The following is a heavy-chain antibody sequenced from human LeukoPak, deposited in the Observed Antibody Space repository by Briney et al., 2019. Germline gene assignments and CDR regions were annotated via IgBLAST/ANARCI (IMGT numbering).Heavy chain of an antibody. V-gene: IGHV4-59*01. CDR2: IYYSGST. CDR3: ARCKGTGSGFSCHYGMDV. J-gene: IGHJ6*04. Sequence: SETLSLTCTVSGGSISSYYWSWIRQPPGKGLEWIGYIYYSGSTNYNPSLKSQFTISVDTSKNQFSLKLSSVTAADTAVYYCARCKGTGSGFSCHYGMDVWGKGTTVTVSS. D-gene: IGHD5-18*01. CDR1: GGSISSYY.